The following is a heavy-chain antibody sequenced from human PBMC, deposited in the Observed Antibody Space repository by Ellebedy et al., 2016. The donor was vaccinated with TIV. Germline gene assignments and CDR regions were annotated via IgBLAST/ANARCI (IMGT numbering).Heavy chain of an antibody. J-gene: IGHJ4*02. CDR3: VRDRGDGYNQIDY. D-gene: IGHD5-24*01. Sequence: GESLKISXAASGFTFSNYGIHWVRKTPGRGLESVAVISHDGSKKYYADSVKGRFTISRDNSNNTLYLQMNSLRDEDTAAYYCVRDRGDGYNQIDYWGQGALVTVST. CDR1: GFTFSNYG. CDR2: ISHDGSKK. V-gene: IGHV3-30-3*01.